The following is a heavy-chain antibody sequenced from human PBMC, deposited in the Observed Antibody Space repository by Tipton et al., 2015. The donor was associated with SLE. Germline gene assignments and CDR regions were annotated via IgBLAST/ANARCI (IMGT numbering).Heavy chain of an antibody. CDR1: GVTVSNNY. Sequence: GSLRLSCAASGVTVSNNYMSWVRQAPGKGLKWVSLIYGGGNTYYPDSVKGRFTIYRDVSKNMLYLQMNSQRDVDTAIYYCASKGTDIDSWYPVWGQGTLVTVSS. D-gene: IGHD6-13*01. V-gene: IGHV3-53*05. J-gene: IGHJ4*02. CDR2: IYGGGNT. CDR3: ASKGTDIDSWYPV.